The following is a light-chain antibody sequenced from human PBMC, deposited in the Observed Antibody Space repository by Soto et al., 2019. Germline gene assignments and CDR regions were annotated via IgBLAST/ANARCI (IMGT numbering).Light chain of an antibody. J-gene: IGKJ3*01. Sequence: EILLTQSPGTLSLSPGERATLSCRASQTISTTFLAWYQQKPGQAPRLLIYGASSRATGIPDRFSGSGSGTDFSLTINRLEPEDFAVYFCQQYGTPPFTFGPGTKVDIK. CDR2: GAS. V-gene: IGKV3-20*01. CDR3: QQYGTPPFT. CDR1: QTISTTF.